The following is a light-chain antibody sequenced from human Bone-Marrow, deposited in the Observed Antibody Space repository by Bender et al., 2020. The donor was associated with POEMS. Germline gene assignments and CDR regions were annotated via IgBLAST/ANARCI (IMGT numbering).Light chain of an antibody. CDR2: DVS. CDR1: SSDVGSYNL. V-gene: IGLV2-14*02. J-gene: IGLJ3*02. Sequence: QSALTQPASVSGSPGQSITISCTGTSSDVGSYNLVSWYRHHPGKAPKVMIYDVSKRPSGVPDRISGSKSGTSASLAISGLQSEDEADYYCAAWDDSLNGWMFGGGTKLTVL. CDR3: AAWDDSLNGWM.